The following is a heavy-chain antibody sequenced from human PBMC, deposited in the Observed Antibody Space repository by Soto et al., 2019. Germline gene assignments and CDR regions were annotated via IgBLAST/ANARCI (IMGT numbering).Heavy chain of an antibody. V-gene: IGHV4-30-2*01. CDR2: IYHSGST. Sequence: QLQLQESGSGLVKPSQTLSLTCSVSGGSISSCGYSWIWIRQPPGKGLEWIVYIYHSGSTYYNPSLTSRVTISVDRSQNQFSLKLSSVTAADTAVYYCAGGIAARPLGYWGQGTLVTVSS. D-gene: IGHD6-6*01. CDR1: GGSISSCGYS. CDR3: AGGIAARPLGY. J-gene: IGHJ4*02.